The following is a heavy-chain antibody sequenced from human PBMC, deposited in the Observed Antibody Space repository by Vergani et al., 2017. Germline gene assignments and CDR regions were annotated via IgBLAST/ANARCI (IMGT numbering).Heavy chain of an antibody. J-gene: IGHJ5*02. CDR2: ISWNSGSI. Sequence: VQLVESGGGLVKPGGSLRLSCAASGFTFDDYAMHWVRQAPGKGLEWVSGISWNSGSIGYADSVKGRFTISRDNAKNSLYLQMNSLRAEDTALYYCAKGVGLRLGESFNWFDPWGQGTLVTVSS. D-gene: IGHD3-16*01. CDR1: GFTFDDYA. V-gene: IGHV3-9*01. CDR3: AKGVGLRLGESFNWFDP.